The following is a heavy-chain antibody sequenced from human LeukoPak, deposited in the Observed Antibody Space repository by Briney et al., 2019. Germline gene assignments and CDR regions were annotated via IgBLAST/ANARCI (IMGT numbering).Heavy chain of an antibody. CDR3: VRSAGSFGERYFDY. J-gene: IGHJ4*02. CDR2: IYINGDT. V-gene: IGHV3-66*01. Sequence: PGGSLRLSCAASGFTVASNYITWVRQAPGKGLEWVSIIYINGDTDHANSVKGRFIISRDNSKNTVYLQMNSPRVEDTAMYYCVRSAGSFGERYFDYWGQGALVTVSS. D-gene: IGHD3-10*01. CDR1: GFTVASNY.